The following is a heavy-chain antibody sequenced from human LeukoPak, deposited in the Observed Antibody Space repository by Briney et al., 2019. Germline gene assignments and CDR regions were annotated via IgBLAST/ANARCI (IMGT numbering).Heavy chain of an antibody. CDR2: IIPIFGTA. D-gene: IGHD5-18*01. CDR1: GGTFSSYA. CDR3: AGYLHSYGFDY. Sequence: ASVKVSCKASGGTFSSYAISWVRQAPGQGLEWMGGIIPIFGTANYAQKFQGRVTITADESTSTAYMELSSLRSEDTAVYYCAGYLHSYGFDYWGQGTLVTVSS. V-gene: IGHV1-69*13. J-gene: IGHJ4*02.